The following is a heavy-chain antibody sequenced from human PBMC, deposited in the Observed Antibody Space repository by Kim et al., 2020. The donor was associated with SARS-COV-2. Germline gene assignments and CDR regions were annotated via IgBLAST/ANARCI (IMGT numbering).Heavy chain of an antibody. Sequence: SETLSLTCTVSGGSISSSSYYWGWIRQPPGKGLEWIGSIYYSGSTYYNPSLKSRVTISVDTSKNQFSLKLSSVTAADTAVYYCAREGWVGATTDYWGQGTLVTVSS. V-gene: IGHV4-39*07. J-gene: IGHJ4*02. CDR3: AREGWVGATTDY. CDR1: GGSISSSSYY. CDR2: IYYSGST. D-gene: IGHD1-26*01.